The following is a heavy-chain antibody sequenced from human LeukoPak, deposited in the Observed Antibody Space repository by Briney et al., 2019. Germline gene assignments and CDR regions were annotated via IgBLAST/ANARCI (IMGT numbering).Heavy chain of an antibody. CDR3: ARGPAQYYYGMGV. V-gene: IGHV3-13*04. CDR2: IGTAGDT. CDR1: GFIVSSYD. Sequence: GGSLRLSCAASGFIVSSYDMHWVRQVTGKGLEWVSTIGTAGDTYYPVSVRGRFTVSREDTKNSLYLQIFSLRAGDTAVYYCARGPAQYYYGMGVWGQGTTVTVSS. D-gene: IGHD2-2*01. J-gene: IGHJ6*02.